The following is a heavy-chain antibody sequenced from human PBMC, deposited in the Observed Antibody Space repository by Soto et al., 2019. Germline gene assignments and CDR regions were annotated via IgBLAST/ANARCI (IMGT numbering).Heavy chain of an antibody. D-gene: IGHD3-3*01. CDR3: ARDPSKFFSARLLPPDRGHMDV. CDR2: ISSSSSYI. Sequence: PGGSLRLSCAASGFTFSSYSMNWVRQAPGKGLEWVSSISSSSSYIYYADSVKGRFTISRDNAKNSLYLQMNSLRAEDTAVYYCARDPSKFFSARLLPPDRGHMDVWGKGTTVTVSS. V-gene: IGHV3-21*01. CDR1: GFTFSSYS. J-gene: IGHJ6*03.